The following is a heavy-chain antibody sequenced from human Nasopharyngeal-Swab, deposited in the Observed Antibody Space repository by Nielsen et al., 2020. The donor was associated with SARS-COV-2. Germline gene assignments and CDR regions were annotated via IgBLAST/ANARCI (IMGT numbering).Heavy chain of an antibody. Sequence: SETLSLTCTVSGGSITNYYWSWIRQPPGKGPEWIGNFYYSGSTNYSPSLKSRVTISADTSKNQFSLKLTTVTAADTAMYYCARWSTISRFFDFWGQGTQVTVSS. D-gene: IGHD1-26*01. CDR3: ARWSTISRFFDF. CDR1: GGSITNYY. CDR2: FYYSGST. V-gene: IGHV4-59*01. J-gene: IGHJ4*02.